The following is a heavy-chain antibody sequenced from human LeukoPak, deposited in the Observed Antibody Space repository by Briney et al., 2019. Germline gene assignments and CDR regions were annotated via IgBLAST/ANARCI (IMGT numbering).Heavy chain of an antibody. D-gene: IGHD1-14*01. CDR3: ARDNPYYMDV. CDR2: ISYDGSNK. Sequence: GKSLRLSCAASGFTFSSYAMHWVRQAPGNGMEWVAVISYDGSNKYYADSVKGRFTISRNNSKNTLYLQMNSLRAVYTGVYYCARDNPYYMDVWGKGTTVTVSS. J-gene: IGHJ6*03. CDR1: GFTFSSYA. V-gene: IGHV3-30*04.